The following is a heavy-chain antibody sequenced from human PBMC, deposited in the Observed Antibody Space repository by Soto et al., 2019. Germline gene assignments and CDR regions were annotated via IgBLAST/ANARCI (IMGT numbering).Heavy chain of an antibody. CDR3: ARRGDDIYLNAFDI. J-gene: IGHJ3*02. D-gene: IGHD3-9*01. CDR1: GGTFNTYT. V-gene: IGHV1-69*13. Sequence: SVKVSCKASGGTFNTYTFAWVRQAPGQGLEWMGGIIPIFNTATYAQDFQDRVTITADESTRTAYMELSSLRSEDTAMYCCARRGDDIYLNAFDIWGQGTLVTVSS. CDR2: IIPIFNTA.